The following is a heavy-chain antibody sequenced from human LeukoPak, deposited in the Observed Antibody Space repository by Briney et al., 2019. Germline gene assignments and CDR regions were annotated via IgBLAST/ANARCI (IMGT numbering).Heavy chain of an antibody. J-gene: IGHJ3*02. V-gene: IGHV3-23*01. Sequence: GGSLKLSCPAFGSPLSSYALSWFRQAPGKGLKWVSAISGSGGSTYYADSVKGRFTISRDNSKNTLYLQMNSLRAEDTAVYCCAKVGPGYDAFDIWGQGTMVTVSS. D-gene: IGHD5-12*01. CDR3: AKVGPGYDAFDI. CDR1: GSPLSSYA. CDR2: ISGSGGST.